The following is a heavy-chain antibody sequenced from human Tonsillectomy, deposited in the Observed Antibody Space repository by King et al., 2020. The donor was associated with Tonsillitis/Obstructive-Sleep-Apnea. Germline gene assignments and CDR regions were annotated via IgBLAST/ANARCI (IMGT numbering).Heavy chain of an antibody. CDR3: VRHRESGDYFYCMDV. CDR1: GGSISSSAYY. D-gene: IGHD5-24*01. Sequence: QLQESGPGLVKPLETLSLACTVSGGSISSSAYYWGWIRQPPGKGLEWVGTIYYSGITYYNPPLRSRVTISVDTSENQFSLKLSSVTAADTAVYYCVRHRESGDYFYCMDVWGEGTTVTVSS. CDR2: IYYSGIT. V-gene: IGHV4-39*01. J-gene: IGHJ6*03.